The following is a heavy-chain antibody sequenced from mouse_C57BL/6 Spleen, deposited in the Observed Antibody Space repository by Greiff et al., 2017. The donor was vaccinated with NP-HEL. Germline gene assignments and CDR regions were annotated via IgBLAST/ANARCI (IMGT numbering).Heavy chain of an antibody. CDR2: IYPGSGNT. Sequence: VKLQQSGPELVKPGASVKISCEASGYSFTSYYIHWVKQRPGQGLEWIGWIYPGSGNTKYNEKFKGKATLTADTSSSTAYMQLSSLTSEDSAVYYCARGISYYGSSYGAMGCWGQGTSVTVSA. D-gene: IGHD1-1*01. J-gene: IGHJ4*01. CDR1: GYSFTSYY. V-gene: IGHV1-66*01. CDR3: ARGISYYGSSYGAMGC.